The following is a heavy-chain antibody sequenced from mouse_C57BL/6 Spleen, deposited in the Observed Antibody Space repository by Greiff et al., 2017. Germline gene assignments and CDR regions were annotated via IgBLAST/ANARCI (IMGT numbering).Heavy chain of an antibody. CDR2: IYPGDGDT. D-gene: IGHD1-1*01. J-gene: IGHJ1*03. V-gene: IGHV1-80*01. CDR1: GYAFSSYW. Sequence: QVQLQQSGAELVKPGASVKISCKASGYAFSSYWMNWVKQRPGTGLEWIGQIYPGDGDTNYNGKFKGKATLTADKSSSTAYMQLSSLTSEDSAVXFCASYITTVVTGYFDVWGTGTTVTVSS. CDR3: ASYITTVVTGYFDV.